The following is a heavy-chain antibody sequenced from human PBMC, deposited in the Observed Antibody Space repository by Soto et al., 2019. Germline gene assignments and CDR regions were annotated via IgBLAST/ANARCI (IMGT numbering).Heavy chain of an antibody. CDR1: GFTFSLDS. J-gene: IGHJ5*02. CDR3: ARDAEAAAGTFQFDP. D-gene: IGHD6-13*01. V-gene: IGHV3-30-3*01. Sequence: QSGGSLRLSCAASGFTFSLDSMHWVRQAPGKGLEWVAVTSDNGSNKYYADSVKGRFTISRDNSKNTVYLQMNSLRAEDTAVYYCARDAEAAAGTFQFDPWGQGTLVTVSS. CDR2: TSDNGSNK.